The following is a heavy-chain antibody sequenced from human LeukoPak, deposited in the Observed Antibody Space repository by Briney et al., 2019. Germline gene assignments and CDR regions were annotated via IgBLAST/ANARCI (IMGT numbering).Heavy chain of an antibody. CDR3: ARENSHQLPYTLDY. Sequence: PGGSLRLSCAASGFTFSSYSMNWVRQAPGKGLEWVSSISSSSSYIYYADSVKGRFTISRDNAKNSLYLQMNSLRAEDTAVYYCARENSHQLPYTLDYWGQGTLVTVSS. J-gene: IGHJ4*02. CDR1: GFTFSSYS. D-gene: IGHD2-2*01. V-gene: IGHV3-21*01. CDR2: ISSSSSYI.